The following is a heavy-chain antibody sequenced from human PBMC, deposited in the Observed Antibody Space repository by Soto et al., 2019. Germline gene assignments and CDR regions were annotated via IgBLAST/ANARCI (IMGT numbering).Heavy chain of an antibody. J-gene: IGHJ1*01. V-gene: IGHV4-30-2*01. CDR3: ARGAPVFLQP. CDR1: GGSISSGGYS. D-gene: IGHD3-10*01. CDR2: IYHSGST. Sequence: QLQLQESGSGLVKPSQTLSLTCAVSGGSISSGGYSWSWIRQPPGKGLEWIGYIYHSGSTYYNPSLKRRVTISVARSKDQFSRKLSSVTAADTAVHYCARGAPVFLQPWGQGTLVTVSS.